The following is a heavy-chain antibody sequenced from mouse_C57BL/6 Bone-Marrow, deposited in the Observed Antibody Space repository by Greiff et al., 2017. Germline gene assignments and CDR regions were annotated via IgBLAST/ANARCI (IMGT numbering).Heavy chain of an antibody. CDR1: GFTFSSYG. CDR3: ARRGMVKGYFDY. CDR2: ISSGGSYT. D-gene: IGHD2-2*01. Sequence: EVQRVESGGDLVKPGGSLKLSCAASGFTFSSYGMSWVRQTPDKRLEWVATISSGGSYTYYPDSVKGRFTISRNNAKNTLYLQMRSRKSEDTAMYYCARRGMVKGYFDYWGKGTTLTVSS. V-gene: IGHV5-6*01. J-gene: IGHJ2*01.